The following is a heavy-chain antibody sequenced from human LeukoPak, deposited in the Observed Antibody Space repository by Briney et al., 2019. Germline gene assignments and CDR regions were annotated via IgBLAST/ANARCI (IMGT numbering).Heavy chain of an antibody. CDR2: IYGGGST. CDR1: GFTVSSNY. Sequence: GGSLRLSCAASGFTVSSNYMSWVRQAPGKGLEWVSVIYGGGSTYYADSVKGRFTISRDNSKNMLFLQMNSLRAEDTAVYYCVGTGPLSSNGWDFNYWGQGTLVTVSS. CDR3: VGTGPLSSNGWDFNY. V-gene: IGHV3-53*01. D-gene: IGHD6-19*01. J-gene: IGHJ4*02.